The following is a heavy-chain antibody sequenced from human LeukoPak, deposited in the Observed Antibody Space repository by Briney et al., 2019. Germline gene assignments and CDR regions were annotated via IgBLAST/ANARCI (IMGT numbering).Heavy chain of an antibody. CDR2: INSDGSST. Sequence: GGSLRLSCAASGFTFSSYRMHWVRQAPGKGLVWVSRINSDGSSTNYADSVKGRFTISRDNAKNSLYLQMDSLRAEDTAIYYCATDPSYSGTAYFNFWGQGTLVTVSS. V-gene: IGHV3-74*01. D-gene: IGHD1-26*01. J-gene: IGHJ4*02. CDR3: ATDPSYSGTAYFNF. CDR1: GFTFSSYR.